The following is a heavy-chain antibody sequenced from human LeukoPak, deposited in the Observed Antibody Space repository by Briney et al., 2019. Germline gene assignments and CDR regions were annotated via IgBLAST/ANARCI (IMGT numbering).Heavy chain of an antibody. Sequence: PSETLSLTCTVSGGAISSYYWSWIRQPPGKGLEWIGDIYYSGSTNYNPSLKSRVTISVDTSKNQFSLKLSSVTAADTAVYYCARLSYYDSSGYSERFDYWGQGTLVTVSS. CDR1: GGAISSYY. J-gene: IGHJ4*02. D-gene: IGHD3-22*01. CDR3: ARLSYYDSSGYSERFDY. V-gene: IGHV4-59*08. CDR2: IYYSGST.